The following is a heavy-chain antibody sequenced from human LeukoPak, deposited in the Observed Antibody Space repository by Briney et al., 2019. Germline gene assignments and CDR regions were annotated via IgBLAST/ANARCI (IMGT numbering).Heavy chain of an antibody. CDR3: ARDLSYCSGGSCYSGRFDP. CDR2: ISYDGSNK. CDR1: GFTFSSYA. Sequence: GGSLRLSCAASGFTFSSYAMHWVRQAPGKGLEWVAVISYDGSNKYYADSVKGRFTISRDNSKNTLYLQMNSLRAEDTAVYYCARDLSYCSGGSCYSGRFDPWGQGTLVTVSS. V-gene: IGHV3-30-3*01. D-gene: IGHD2-15*01. J-gene: IGHJ5*02.